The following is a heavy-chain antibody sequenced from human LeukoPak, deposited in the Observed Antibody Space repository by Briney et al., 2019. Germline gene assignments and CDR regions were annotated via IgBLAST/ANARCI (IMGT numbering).Heavy chain of an antibody. CDR1: GGSISSYY. Sequence: SETLSLTCTVSGGSISSYYWSWIRQPPGKGLEWIGYIHSSGNTNYNPALKSRVTISVDTSKNQFSLKVTSVTAADTAVYYCAGHLYSATYYYWGQGTLVTISS. CDR3: AGHLYSATYYY. V-gene: IGHV4-59*08. CDR2: IHSSGNT. J-gene: IGHJ4*02. D-gene: IGHD1-26*01.